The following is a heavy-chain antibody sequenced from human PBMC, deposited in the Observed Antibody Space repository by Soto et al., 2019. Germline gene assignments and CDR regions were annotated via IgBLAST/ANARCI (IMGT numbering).Heavy chain of an antibody. J-gene: IGHJ4*02. D-gene: IGHD1-26*01. V-gene: IGHV4-59*08. CDR1: GGSISGYY. CDR3: ARRYGSAIDY. CDR2: IYSSGSA. Sequence: NPSETLSLTCTVSGGSISGYYWSWIRQPPGKGLEWIGYIYSSGSANYNPSLKSRVTISVDTSKNQFSLKLSSVTAADTAVYYCARRYGSAIDYWGQGTLVTVSS.